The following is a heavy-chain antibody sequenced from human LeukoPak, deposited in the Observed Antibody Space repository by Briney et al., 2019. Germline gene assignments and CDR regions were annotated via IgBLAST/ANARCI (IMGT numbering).Heavy chain of an antibody. V-gene: IGHV3-48*01. Sequence: HSGGSQRLSCAVSGFTFSDYTMTWVRQAPGKGLEWISYIDISSSSTYYADSVKGRFTISRDNSKNTLYLQMNSLRAEDTAVYYCAKDFGVPGWGTPRGYFDYWGQGTLVTVSS. CDR2: IDISSSST. CDR1: GFTFSDYT. J-gene: IGHJ4*02. CDR3: AKDFGVPGWGTPRGYFDY. D-gene: IGHD3-10*01.